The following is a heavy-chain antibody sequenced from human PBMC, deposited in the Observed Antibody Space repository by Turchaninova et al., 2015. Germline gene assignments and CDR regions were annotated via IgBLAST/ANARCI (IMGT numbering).Heavy chain of an antibody. Sequence: FSGFSLSTSGMCVSWIRQPPGKALEWLALIDWDDDKYYSTSLKTRLTISKDTSKNQVVLTMTNMDPVDTAPYYCARMGYGDYETRYYYYGMDVWGQGTTVTVSS. CDR2: IDWDDDK. D-gene: IGHD4-17*01. J-gene: IGHJ6*02. V-gene: IGHV2-70*01. CDR3: ARMGYGDYETRYYYYGMDV. CDR1: GFSLSTSGMC.